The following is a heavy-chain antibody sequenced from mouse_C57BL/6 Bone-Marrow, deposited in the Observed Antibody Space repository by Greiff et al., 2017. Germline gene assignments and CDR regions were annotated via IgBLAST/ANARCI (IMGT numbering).Heavy chain of an antibody. Sequence: LVESGPELVKPGASVKISCKASGYSFTDYNMNWVKQSNGKSLEWIGVINPNYGTTSYNQKFKGKATLTVDQSSSTPYMQLNSLTAEDSAVYYGARWAHYYGTYYLDYWGQGTTLTVSS. CDR3: ARWAHYYGTYYLDY. V-gene: IGHV1-39*01. CDR2: INPNYGTT. CDR1: GYSFTDYN. D-gene: IGHD1-1*01. J-gene: IGHJ2*01.